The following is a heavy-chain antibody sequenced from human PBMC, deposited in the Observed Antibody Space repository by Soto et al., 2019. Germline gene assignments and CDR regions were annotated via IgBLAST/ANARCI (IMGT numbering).Heavy chain of an antibody. V-gene: IGHV1-69*12. D-gene: IGHD2-15*01. Sequence: QVQLVQSGAEVKKPGSSVKVSCKASGGTFSSYAISWVRQAPGQGLEWMGGIIPIFGTANYAQKFQGRVTITADESTSKAYMELSSLRSEDTAVYYCARVLTVVKSFNNWYFDLWGRGTLVTVSS. CDR2: IIPIFGTA. J-gene: IGHJ2*01. CDR1: GGTFSSYA. CDR3: ARVLTVVKSFNNWYFDL.